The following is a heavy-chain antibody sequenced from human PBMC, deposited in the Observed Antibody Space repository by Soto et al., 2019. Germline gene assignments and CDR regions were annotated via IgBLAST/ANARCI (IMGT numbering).Heavy chain of an antibody. D-gene: IGHD4-4*01. CDR2: MNPNSGNT. V-gene: IGHV1-8*01. Sequence: ASGKVCCKASGYTFTSYDINWLRQATGQGLERMGWMNPNSGNTGYAQKFQGRVTMTRNTSISTAYMELSSLRSEATAVYYCARNSNYVGYYYGMDVWGQGTTVTVSS. J-gene: IGHJ6*02. CDR1: GYTFTSYD. CDR3: ARNSNYVGYYYGMDV.